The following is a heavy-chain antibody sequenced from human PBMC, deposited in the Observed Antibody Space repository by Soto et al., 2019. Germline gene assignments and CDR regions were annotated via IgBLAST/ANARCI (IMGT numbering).Heavy chain of an antibody. CDR3: ARTDKGDYVPPLDN. CDR1: GYTFTTYG. J-gene: IGHJ4*02. CDR2: ITPFNDNT. Sequence: QIHLVQSGGEVKKPGASVKVSCKTSGYTFTTYGISWVRQAPGQGLEWMGWITPFNDNTNYAQNLQGRVTMTTDTSTNTAYLELRSLTSDDTAVYYSARTDKGDYVPPLDNWGQGTLVTVSS. V-gene: IGHV1-18*01. D-gene: IGHD4-17*01.